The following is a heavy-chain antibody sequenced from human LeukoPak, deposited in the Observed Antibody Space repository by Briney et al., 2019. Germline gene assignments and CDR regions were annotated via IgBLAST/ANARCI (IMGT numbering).Heavy chain of an antibody. V-gene: IGHV1-2*02. CDR2: INTKSGAT. D-gene: IGHD6-19*01. Sequence: ASVKVSCKASGYTLTGYCMHWVRQAPGQGLEWLGWINTKSGATNYAQNFQGRVTMTRDTSMSTTYMELKRLRSGDTAVYYCARDLGISGWYAPPLGYFDYWGQGTLVTVSS. CDR1: GYTLTGYC. J-gene: IGHJ4*02. CDR3: ARDLGISGWYAPPLGYFDY.